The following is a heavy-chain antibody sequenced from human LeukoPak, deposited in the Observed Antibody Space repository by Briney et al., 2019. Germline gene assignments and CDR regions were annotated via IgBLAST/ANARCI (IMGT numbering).Heavy chain of an antibody. D-gene: IGHD1-26*01. CDR1: GSSISSYY. J-gene: IGHJ3*02. CDR2: IYYSGST. Sequence: SETLSLTCTVSGSSISSYYWSWIRQPPGKGLEWIGYIYYSGSTNYNPSLKSRVTISVDTSKNQFSLKLSSVTAADTAVYYCARDVVGAFDIWGQGTMVTVSS. CDR3: ARDVVGAFDI. V-gene: IGHV4-59*01.